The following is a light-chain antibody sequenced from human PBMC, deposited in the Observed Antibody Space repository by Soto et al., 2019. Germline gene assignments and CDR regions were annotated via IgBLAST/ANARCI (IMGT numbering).Light chain of an antibody. CDR1: QAVISGY. J-gene: IGKJ2*01. Sequence: EIVLTQSPGALSLSPGEGATLSCRASQAVISGYLAWYQQKPGQSPRLLMYGVSSRPTGISDRFSGSGSGIEFTLTITTLEPEDFALYYCQQYGVPPFNFGQGTKLQSK. CDR3: QQYGVPPFN. V-gene: IGKV3-20*01. CDR2: GVS.